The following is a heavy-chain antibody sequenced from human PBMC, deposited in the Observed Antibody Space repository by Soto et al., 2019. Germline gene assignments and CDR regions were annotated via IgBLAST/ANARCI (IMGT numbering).Heavy chain of an antibody. Sequence: TSETLSLTCTVSGCSISSGGYYWNWIRQHPGKGLEWIGYIYYIGSTYYNPSLKSRVTISLDTSKNQFSLKLSSVTAADTAVYYCARSVFPWGQGMLVTVSS. V-gene: IGHV4-31*03. CDR1: GCSISSGGYY. CDR3: ARSVFP. CDR2: IYYIGST. J-gene: IGHJ5*02.